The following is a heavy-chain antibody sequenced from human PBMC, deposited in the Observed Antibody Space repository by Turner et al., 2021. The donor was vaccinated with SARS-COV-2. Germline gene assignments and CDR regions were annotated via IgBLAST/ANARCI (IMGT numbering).Heavy chain of an antibody. CDR2: ISSRTIFI. J-gene: IGHJ6*02. D-gene: IGHD3-3*01. V-gene: IGHV3-21*01. Sequence: EVQLVESGGGLVKPGGSLRLSCAASGFAFSSYSMNWVRQDTGRGLEWVSSISSRTIFIYYADSVKGRFTISRDNAKNSLYLQMNSLRAEDTAVYYCAREDDFWSGYQYYRMDVWGQGTTVTVSS. CDR1: GFAFSSYS. CDR3: AREDDFWSGYQYYRMDV.